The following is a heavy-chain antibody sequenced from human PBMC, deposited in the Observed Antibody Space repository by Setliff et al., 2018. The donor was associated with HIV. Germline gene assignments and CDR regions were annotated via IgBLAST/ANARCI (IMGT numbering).Heavy chain of an antibody. CDR1: GVSISSRNW. CDR3: ARGGDYYDSSGARAGFDF. V-gene: IGHV4-4*02. J-gene: IGHJ3*01. D-gene: IGHD3-22*01. CDR2: IYQNGIA. Sequence: SETLSLTCGVSGVSISSRNWWSWVRQAPGKGLEWIGGIYQNGIANYNRSLKSRVTMSLDKSKNEVSLKLISLTAADTAVYYCARGGDYYDSSGARAGFDFWGQGTMVTVSS.